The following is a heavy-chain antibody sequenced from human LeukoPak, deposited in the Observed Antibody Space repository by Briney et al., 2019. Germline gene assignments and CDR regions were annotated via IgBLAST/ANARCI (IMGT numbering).Heavy chain of an antibody. CDR3: ARMIGDDAFDI. CDR1: GGSISSSSYY. CDR2: IYYSGTT. Sequence: KPSETLSLTCTVSGGSISSSSYYWDWIRQPPGKGLEWIGTIYYSGTTYYNPSPKSRVTISVDTSRNQFSLKLGSVTATDTAVYYCARMIGDDAFDIWGQGTMVTVSS. V-gene: IGHV4-39*01. J-gene: IGHJ3*02. D-gene: IGHD3-22*01.